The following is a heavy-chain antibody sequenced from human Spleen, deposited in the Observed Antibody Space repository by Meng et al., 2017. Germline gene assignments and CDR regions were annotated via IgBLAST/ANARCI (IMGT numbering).Heavy chain of an antibody. CDR1: GFTLGGHV. J-gene: IGHJ6*02. V-gene: IGHV3-30*04. CDR3: ARERRRSPTKKMTTVTSWGGMDV. CDR2: MSQDDISK. D-gene: IGHD4-17*01. Sequence: GESLKISCTASGFTLGGHVVHWVRQAPGKGLEWVAAMSQDDISKYYTDSVKGRFTISRGSSGNTVYRELNSLRPEDTAVYYCARERRRSPTKKMTTVTSWGGMDVWGQGTTVTVSS.